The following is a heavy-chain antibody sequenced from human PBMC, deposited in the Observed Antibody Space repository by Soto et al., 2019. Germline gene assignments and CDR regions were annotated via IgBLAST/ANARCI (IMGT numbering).Heavy chain of an antibody. CDR3: ARVKNFYYYYGMDV. CDR2: INHSGSI. J-gene: IGHJ6*02. CDR1: GGSFSGYY. Sequence: SETLSLTCAVYGGSFSGYYWSWIRQPPGKGLEWIGEINHSGSINYNPSLKSRVTISVDTSKNQFSLKLSSVTAADTAVYYCARVKNFYYYYGMDVWGQGTTVTVSS. V-gene: IGHV4-34*01.